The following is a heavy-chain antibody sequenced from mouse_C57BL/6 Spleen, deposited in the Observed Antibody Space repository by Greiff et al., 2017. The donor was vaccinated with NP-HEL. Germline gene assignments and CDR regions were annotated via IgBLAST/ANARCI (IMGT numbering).Heavy chain of an antibody. Sequence: VQLQQSGPELVKPGASVKISCKASGYAFSSSWMNWVKQRPGKGLEWIGRIYPGDGDTNYNGKFKGKATLTADKSSSTAYMQLSSLTSEDSAVYCCARGYYGTGYFDVWGTGTTVTVSS. J-gene: IGHJ1*03. V-gene: IGHV1-82*01. CDR2: IYPGDGDT. CDR1: GYAFSSSW. CDR3: ARGYYGTGYFDV. D-gene: IGHD1-1*01.